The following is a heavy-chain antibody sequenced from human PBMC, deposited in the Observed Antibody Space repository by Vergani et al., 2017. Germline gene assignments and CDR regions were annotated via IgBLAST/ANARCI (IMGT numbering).Heavy chain of an antibody. CDR3: ARRSWVYIGSYYLPFDY. D-gene: IGHD1-26*01. CDR1: GYSISSGYY. CDR2: IYHSGST. Sequence: QVQLQESGPGLVKPSETLSLTCAVSGYSISSGYYWGWIRQPPGKGLEWSGSIYHSGSTYYNPSLKSRVTISVDTSKNQFSLKLSSVTAADTAVYYCARRSWVYIGSYYLPFDYWGQGTLVTVSS. J-gene: IGHJ4*02. V-gene: IGHV4-38-2*01.